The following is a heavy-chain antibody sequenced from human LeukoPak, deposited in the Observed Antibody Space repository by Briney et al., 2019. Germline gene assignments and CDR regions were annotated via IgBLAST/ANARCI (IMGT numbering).Heavy chain of an antibody. CDR3: AKDLGP. CDR1: GFTFSSYG. CDR2: ISYDGSNK. V-gene: IGHV3-30*18. Sequence: GGSLRLSCAASGFTFSSYGMHWVRQAPGKGLEWVAVISYDGSNKYYADSVKGRFTISRDNSKNTLYLQMNSLRAEDTAVYYCAKDLGPWGQGTLVTVSS. J-gene: IGHJ5*02. D-gene: IGHD7-27*01.